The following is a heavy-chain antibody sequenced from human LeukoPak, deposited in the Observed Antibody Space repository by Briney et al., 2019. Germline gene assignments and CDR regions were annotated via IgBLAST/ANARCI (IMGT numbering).Heavy chain of an antibody. J-gene: IGHJ4*02. CDR2: INPNSGGT. CDR3: ARTDGDYGNGFDY. CDR1: GYTFTGYY. Sequence: GASVKVSCKASGYTFTGYYMHWVRQAPGQGLEWMGWINPNSGGTNYAQKFQGRVTMTRDTSISTAYMELSRLRSDDTAVYYCARTDGDYGNGFDYWGQGTLVTVSS. D-gene: IGHD4-17*01. V-gene: IGHV1-2*02.